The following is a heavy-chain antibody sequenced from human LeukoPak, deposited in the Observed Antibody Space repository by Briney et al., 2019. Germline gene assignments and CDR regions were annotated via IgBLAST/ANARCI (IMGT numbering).Heavy chain of an antibody. CDR2: ISGSGGST. V-gene: IGHV3-23*01. CDR3: AKEVVVVITTPTEAGFDY. CDR1: GFTFSSYA. Sequence: PGGSLRLSCAASGFTFSSYAMSWVRQAPGKGLEWVSAISGSGGSTYYADSVKGRFTISRDNSKNTRYLQMNSLRAEDTAVYYCAKEVVVVITTPTEAGFDYWGQGTLVTVSS. D-gene: IGHD3-22*01. J-gene: IGHJ4*02.